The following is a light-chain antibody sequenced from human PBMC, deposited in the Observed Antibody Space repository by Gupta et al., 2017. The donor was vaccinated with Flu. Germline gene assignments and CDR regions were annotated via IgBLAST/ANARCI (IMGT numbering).Light chain of an antibody. CDR2: DAS. V-gene: IGKV1-33*01. CDR3: QQDDNVPRT. Sequence: PSSLSASVGDRVVITVQASQEINNYLNWYQQKAGKAPKLLIYDASNLETGVPSRFSGSGSGTDFSFTISSLQPEDIATYYCQQDDNVPRTFGHGTRVDI. CDR1: QEINNY. J-gene: IGKJ3*01.